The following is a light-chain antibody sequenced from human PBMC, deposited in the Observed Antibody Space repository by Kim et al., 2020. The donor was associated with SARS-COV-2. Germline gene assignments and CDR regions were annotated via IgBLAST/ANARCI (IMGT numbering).Light chain of an antibody. Sequence: ASVGDTVTITCRASQSISSWLAWYQQKPGKAPKLLIYDASTLESDVPSRFSGSGSGTEFTLTISSLQPDDFTTYYCQQYNIYSWTFGQGTKVDIK. CDR1: QSISSW. J-gene: IGKJ1*01. CDR3: QQYNIYSWT. CDR2: DAS. V-gene: IGKV1-5*01.